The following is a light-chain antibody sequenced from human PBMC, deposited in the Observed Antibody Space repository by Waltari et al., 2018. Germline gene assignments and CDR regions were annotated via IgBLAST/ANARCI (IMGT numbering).Light chain of an antibody. V-gene: IGLV1-44*01. Sequence: QSVLTQPPSASGTPGQRVTISCSGSASNIGGNLVNWYQQLPGKAPKLLIYRSDTRPSGGPDRFAGSKTGTSASLAISGLQSDDEADYVCASWDDSLNGHWVFGGGTKVTVL. CDR3: ASWDDSLNGHWV. CDR1: ASNIGGNL. J-gene: IGLJ3*02. CDR2: RSD.